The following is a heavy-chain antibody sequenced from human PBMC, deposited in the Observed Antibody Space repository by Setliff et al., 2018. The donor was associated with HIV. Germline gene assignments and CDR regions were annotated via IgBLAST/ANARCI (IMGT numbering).Heavy chain of an antibody. J-gene: IGHJ4*02. V-gene: IGHV1-18*01. D-gene: IGHD5-12*01. CDR2: INPNNGAT. CDR3: AIDGAGGWLRPTPDY. CDR1: GYRFNTYG. Sequence: ASVKVSCKASGYRFNTYGISWVRQAPGQGLEWMGWINPNNGATNYAQKFQGRVTMTEDTSIDTAYMELTRLRSEDTAVYYCAIDGAGGWLRPTPDYWGQGTLVTVSS.